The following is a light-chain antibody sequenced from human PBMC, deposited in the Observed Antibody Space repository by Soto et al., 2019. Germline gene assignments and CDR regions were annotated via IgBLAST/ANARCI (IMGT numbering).Light chain of an antibody. CDR3: LQGTHWPIT. Sequence: DVVMTQSPLALPVTLGERASISCRANQSLVHSDGIAYFSWFQQRPGRSPRRLIYKVSNRDSGVPARFSGSGSGTDFALKISRVEAEDVGVYYCLQGTHWPITFGQGTQLEIK. V-gene: IGKV2-30*02. CDR1: QSLVHSDGIAY. CDR2: KVS. J-gene: IGKJ5*01.